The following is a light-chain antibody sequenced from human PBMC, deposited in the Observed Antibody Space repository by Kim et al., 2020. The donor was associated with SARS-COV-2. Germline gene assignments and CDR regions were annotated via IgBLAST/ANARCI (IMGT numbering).Light chain of an antibody. Sequence: SYELTQPPSVSVAPGETATIPCGKDNIGSKSVHWYQQKPGQAPMLVISYDNDRPPGIPERFSGSNSGNTATLTIGRVEAGDEADYYCQVWDSSSDVIFGGGTQLTVL. J-gene: IGLJ2*01. V-gene: IGLV3-21*04. CDR3: QVWDSSSDVI. CDR1: NIGSKS. CDR2: YDN.